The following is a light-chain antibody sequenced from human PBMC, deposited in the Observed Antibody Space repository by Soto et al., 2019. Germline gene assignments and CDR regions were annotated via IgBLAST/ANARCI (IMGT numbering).Light chain of an antibody. J-gene: IGKJ4*01. V-gene: IGKV1-5*03. CDR2: KAS. CDR1: QSISTW. Sequence: DIQMTQSPSTLSASVGDRVTITCRASQSISTWLAWYQQKPGKAPKLLIYKASSLESGVPSRFSGSGFGTEFTLTISSLQPDDFATYYCQQYISYSLTFGGGTKVEIK. CDR3: QQYISYSLT.